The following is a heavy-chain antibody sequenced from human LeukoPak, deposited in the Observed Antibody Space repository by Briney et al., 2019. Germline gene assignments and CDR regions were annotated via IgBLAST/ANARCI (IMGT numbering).Heavy chain of an antibody. CDR1: GYTFTSYD. CDR2: MNPNSGNT. CDR3: ARGQTNTHCSGGSCYSGY. J-gene: IGHJ4*02. D-gene: IGHD2-15*01. V-gene: IGHV1-8*01. Sequence: GASVKVSCKASGYTFTSYDINWVRQATGQGLEWMGWMNPNSGNTGYAQKFQGRVTMTRNTSISTAYMELSSLRSEDTAVYYCARGQTNTHCSGGSCYSGYWGQGTLVTVSS.